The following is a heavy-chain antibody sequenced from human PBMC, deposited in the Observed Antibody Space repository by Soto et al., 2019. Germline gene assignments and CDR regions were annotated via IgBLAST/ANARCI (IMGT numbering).Heavy chain of an antibody. CDR3: ARTHVLRYFDWLPTLDY. Sequence: QLQLQESGPGLVKPSETLSLTCTVSGGSISSSSYYWGWIRQPPGKGLEWLGSIYYSGSTYYNPSLKNRVTISVDTSKNQFSLKLSSVTAADTAVYYCARTHVLRYFDWLPTLDYWGQGTLVTVSA. V-gene: IGHV4-39*01. CDR2: IYYSGST. CDR1: GGSISSSSYY. D-gene: IGHD3-9*01. J-gene: IGHJ4*02.